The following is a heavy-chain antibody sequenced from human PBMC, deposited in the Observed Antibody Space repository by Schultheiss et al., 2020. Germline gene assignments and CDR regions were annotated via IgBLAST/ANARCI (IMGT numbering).Heavy chain of an antibody. D-gene: IGHD6-13*01. V-gene: IGHV4-34*01. Sequence: SQTLSLTCAVYGGSFSSYYWNWIRQPPGKGLEWIGEINHSGSTNYNPSLKSRVTISVDTSKNQFSLKLSSVTAADTAVYYCAKVAFYSSPFWFDPWGQGTLVTVSS. CDR2: INHSGST. CDR1: GGSFSSYY. CDR3: AKVAFYSSPFWFDP. J-gene: IGHJ5*02.